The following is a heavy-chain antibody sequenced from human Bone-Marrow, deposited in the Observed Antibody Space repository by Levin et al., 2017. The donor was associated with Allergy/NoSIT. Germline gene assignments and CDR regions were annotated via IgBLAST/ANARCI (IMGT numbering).Heavy chain of an antibody. J-gene: IGHJ4*02. D-gene: IGHD2-8*02. Sequence: GESLKISCAASRFTFSSYAMSWVRQAPGKGLEWVSSISGSAVSTYYADSVKGRFIISRDNSNNTLFLQMNSLRVEDTAVYYCATDLYDTVGLYGYFDYWGQGALVIVSS. CDR1: RFTFSSYA. CDR3: ATDLYDTVGLYGYFDY. CDR2: ISGSAVST. V-gene: IGHV3-23*01.